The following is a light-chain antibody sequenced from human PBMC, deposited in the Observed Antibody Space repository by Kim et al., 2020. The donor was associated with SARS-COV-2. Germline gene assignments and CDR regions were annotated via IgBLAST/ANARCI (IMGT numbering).Light chain of an antibody. J-gene: IGKJ2*01. Sequence: ATPGDRVTITCQASQGISSYLALYQQKPGKAPKLLIYAASTLQSGVPSRFSGSGSGTDFTLTISCLQSEDFATYYCQQYYSYLYTFGQGTKLEI. CDR3: QQYYSYLYT. V-gene: IGKV1-8*01. CDR2: AAS. CDR1: QGISSY.